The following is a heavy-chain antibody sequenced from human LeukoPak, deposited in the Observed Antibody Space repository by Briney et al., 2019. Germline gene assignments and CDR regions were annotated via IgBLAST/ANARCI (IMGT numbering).Heavy chain of an antibody. Sequence: PSETLSLTCTVSGGSISSYYWSWIRQPPGKGLEWIGYIYYSGSTNYNPSLKSRVTISVDTSKNQFSLKLSSVTAADTAVYYCARHGRSGSGSYHDAFDIWGQGTMVTVSS. D-gene: IGHD3-10*01. V-gene: IGHV4-59*08. CDR3: ARHGRSGSGSYHDAFDI. CDR1: GGSISSYY. J-gene: IGHJ3*02. CDR2: IYYSGST.